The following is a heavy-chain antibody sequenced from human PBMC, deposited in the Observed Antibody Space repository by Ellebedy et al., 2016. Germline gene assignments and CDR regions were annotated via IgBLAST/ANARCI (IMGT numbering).Heavy chain of an antibody. V-gene: IGHV4-59*12. CDR2: IYYSGST. J-gene: IGHJ4*02. Sequence: SETLSLTXTVSGGSISSYYWSWIRQPPGKGLEWIGYIYYSGSTYYNPSLKSRVTISVDTSKNQFSLKLSSVTAADTAVYYCARGGYCTNGVCYNYFDYWGQGTLVTVSS. CDR3: ARGGYCTNGVCYNYFDY. D-gene: IGHD2-8*01. CDR1: GGSISSYY.